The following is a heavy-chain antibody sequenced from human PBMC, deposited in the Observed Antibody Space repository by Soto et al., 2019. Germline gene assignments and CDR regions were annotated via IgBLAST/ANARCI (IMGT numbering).Heavy chain of an antibody. V-gene: IGHV4-59*11. CDR2: IHHSGTT. D-gene: IGHD1-20*01. Sequence: QVQLQESGPGLVKPSETLSLSCTVSGGSISDHYWSWTRQSPGRGLERIGYIHHSGTTNYNPSLNSRVTMSMDTSKNQFSLKLNSVTAADTAIYYCARGGGYNDFWGQGTLVTVSS. CDR1: GGSISDHY. CDR3: ARGGGYNDF. J-gene: IGHJ4*02.